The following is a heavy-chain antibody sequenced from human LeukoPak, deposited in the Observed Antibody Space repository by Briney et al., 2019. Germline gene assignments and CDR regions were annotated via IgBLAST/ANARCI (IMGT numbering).Heavy chain of an antibody. CDR1: GYTFTGYY. V-gene: IGHV1-2*02. D-gene: IGHD6-25*01. CDR3: ARVFSGLFY. J-gene: IGHJ4*02. Sequence: ASVKVSCKASGYTFTGYYIHWVRQAPGQGLEWMGWIDPNSGGTNYAQKFQDRVSMTRDTAISTVYMELSRLISDDTAVYYCARVFSGLFYWGQGTLVTVSS. CDR2: IDPNSGGT.